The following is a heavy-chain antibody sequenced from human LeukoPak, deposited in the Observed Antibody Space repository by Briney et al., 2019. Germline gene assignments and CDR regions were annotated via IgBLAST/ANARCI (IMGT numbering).Heavy chain of an antibody. V-gene: IGHV1-69*02. CDR1: GGTFSSYT. CDR3: ARGVNSDSSAYYFAY. Sequence: AASVKVSFKASGGTFSSYTISWVRQAPGQGLAWMGSINPILGIANYLRKFQGRVTITAEKSTSTAYMELSSMRSEDTAVYYCARGVNSDSSAYYFAYWGEGTPVTVSS. CDR2: INPILGIA. D-gene: IGHD3-22*01. J-gene: IGHJ4*02.